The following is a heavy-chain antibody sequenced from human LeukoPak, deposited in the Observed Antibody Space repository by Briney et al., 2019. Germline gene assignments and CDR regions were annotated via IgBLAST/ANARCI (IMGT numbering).Heavy chain of an antibody. J-gene: IGHJ4*02. V-gene: IGHV3-23*01. Sequence: GGSLRLSCAASGFTFSSYAMSWVRQAPGKGLEWVSAISGSGGSTYYADSVKGRFTISRDNSKNTLYLQMNSLRAEDTAVYYCARGRRELWLRALDYWGQGTLVTVSS. CDR3: ARGRRELWLRALDY. CDR2: ISGSGGST. D-gene: IGHD5-18*01. CDR1: GFTFSSYA.